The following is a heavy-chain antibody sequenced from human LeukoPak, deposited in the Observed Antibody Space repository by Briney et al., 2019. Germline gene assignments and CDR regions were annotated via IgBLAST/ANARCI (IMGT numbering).Heavy chain of an antibody. D-gene: IGHD2-2*03. V-gene: IGHV1-69*13. CDR1: GGTFSSYA. J-gene: IGHJ5*02. CDR2: IIPIFGTA. CDR3: ARVKKRGYCSSTSCFSGFDP. Sequence: SVKVSCKASGGTFSSYAINWVRQAPGQGLEWMGGIIPIFGTANYAQKFQGRVTITADESTSTAYMELSSLRSEDTAVYYCARVKKRGYCSSTSCFSGFDPWGQGTLVTVSS.